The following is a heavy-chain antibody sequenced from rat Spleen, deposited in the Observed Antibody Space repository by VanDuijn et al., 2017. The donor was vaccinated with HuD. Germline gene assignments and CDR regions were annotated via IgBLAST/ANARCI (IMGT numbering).Heavy chain of an antibody. D-gene: IGHD1-2*01. V-gene: IGHV5-29*01. CDR2: INYDGTST. Sequence: EVQLVESGGGLVQPGRSMKLSCAASGFTFSNCGMAWVRQAPTKGLECVATINYDGTSTHYRDSVKGRFTIYRDNAKSTLYLQMDSLRSEDTATYYCARLGIAAIGNWFGYWGQGTLVTVSS. J-gene: IGHJ3*01. CDR3: ARLGIAAIGNWFGY. CDR1: GFTFSNCG.